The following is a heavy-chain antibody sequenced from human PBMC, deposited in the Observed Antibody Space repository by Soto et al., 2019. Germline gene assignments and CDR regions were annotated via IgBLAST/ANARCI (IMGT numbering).Heavy chain of an antibody. CDR2: ISYDGSNK. J-gene: IGHJ4*02. CDR1: GFTFSSYG. V-gene: IGHV3-30*03. D-gene: IGHD5-18*01. CDR3: ATSGYDVGQLWLHDY. Sequence: GGSLRLSCAASGFTFSSYGMHWVRQAPGKGLEWVAVISYDGSNKYYADSVKGRFTISRDNSKNTLYLQMNSLRAEDTAVYYCATSGYDVGQLWLHDYWGQGTLVTVSS.